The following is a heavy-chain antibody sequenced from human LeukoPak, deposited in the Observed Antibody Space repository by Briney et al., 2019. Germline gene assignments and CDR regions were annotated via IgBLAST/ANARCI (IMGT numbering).Heavy chain of an antibody. CDR3: TRGSGSYFY. D-gene: IGHD3-10*01. V-gene: IGHV3-48*03. J-gene: IGHJ4*02. CDR2: ISGSGRTI. CDR1: XXTFSTYE. Sequence: PGGXLRLSCXXSXXTFSTYEXNWIRQAPGKGLEWVSYISGSGRTIYYADSVKDRFTISRDNAKNSLYLQMNSLRAEDTAIYYCTRGSGSYFYWGQGTLVTVSS.